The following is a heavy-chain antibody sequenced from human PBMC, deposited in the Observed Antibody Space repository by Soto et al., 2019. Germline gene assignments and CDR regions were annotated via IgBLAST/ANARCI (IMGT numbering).Heavy chain of an antibody. CDR1: GASISSTNW. D-gene: IGHD2-15*01. Sequence: QVQLQESGPGLVKPSGTLSLTCAVSGASISSTNWWSWVRQAPGEGPEWIGEIYHSGATNYIPSLKSRVIISMDTSKHQLSLRLDSVTAADTAVYFCARHIAVPTTRGFDYWGQGTLVTVSS. CDR3: ARHIAVPTTRGFDY. J-gene: IGHJ4*02. V-gene: IGHV4-4*02. CDR2: IYHSGAT.